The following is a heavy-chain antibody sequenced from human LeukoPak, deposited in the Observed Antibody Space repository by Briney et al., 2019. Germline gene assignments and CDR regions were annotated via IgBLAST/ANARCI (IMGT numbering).Heavy chain of an antibody. CDR1: GGSITGYY. V-gene: IGHV4-59*08. D-gene: IGHD5-18*01. CDR2: ISDSGST. CDR3: TRQRGYTYGESNLWPDAFDI. Sequence: PSETLSLTCSVSGGSITGYYWSWIRQPPGKGLEWVGYISDSGSTKYNPSLKSRVTMSLDTSRNQFSLKLSSATAADTALYYCTRQRGYTYGESNLWPDAFDIWGQGTMLTVSS. J-gene: IGHJ3*02.